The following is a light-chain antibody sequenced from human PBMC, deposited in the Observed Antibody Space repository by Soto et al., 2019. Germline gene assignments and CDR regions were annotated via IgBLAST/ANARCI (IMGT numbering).Light chain of an antibody. Sequence: EIVLTQSPGTLSLSPGERATLSCRASQSVSSSYLAWYQQKPGQAPRPLIYGASSRAIGLPHRFSGSGSGTDFTLTISRLEPEDFAVYYCQQYGSSPWTFGQGTKVDIK. CDR1: QSVSSSY. CDR3: QQYGSSPWT. CDR2: GAS. V-gene: IGKV3-20*01. J-gene: IGKJ1*01.